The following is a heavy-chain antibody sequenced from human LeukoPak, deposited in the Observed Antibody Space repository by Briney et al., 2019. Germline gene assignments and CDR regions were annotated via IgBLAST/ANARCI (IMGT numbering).Heavy chain of an antibody. CDR3: TKDYCGKFCSAV. J-gene: IGHJ6*02. CDR2: INEDGSIT. CDR1: GFTFRTYW. D-gene: IGHD3-9*01. Sequence: GGSLRLSCAVSGFTFRTYWMHWVRQVPGEGLVWVSRINEDGSITNYADSVKGRFSISRDNAKNTLYLQMNSLRAEDTAKYYCTKDYCGKFCSAVWGQGTTVTVSS. V-gene: IGHV3-74*01.